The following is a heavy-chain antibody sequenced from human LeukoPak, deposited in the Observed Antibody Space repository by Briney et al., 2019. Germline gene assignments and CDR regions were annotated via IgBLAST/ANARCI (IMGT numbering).Heavy chain of an antibody. D-gene: IGHD2-2*01. CDR3: AREVRRHRYCSSTSCKPYGMDV. Sequence: ASVKVSFKASGYTFTSYGISWVRQAPGQGLEWMGWISAYNGNTNYAQKLQGRVTMTTDASTSTAYMELRSLRSDDTAVYYCAREVRRHRYCSSTSCKPYGMDVWGQGTTVTVSS. J-gene: IGHJ6*02. V-gene: IGHV1-18*01. CDR2: ISAYNGNT. CDR1: GYTFTSYG.